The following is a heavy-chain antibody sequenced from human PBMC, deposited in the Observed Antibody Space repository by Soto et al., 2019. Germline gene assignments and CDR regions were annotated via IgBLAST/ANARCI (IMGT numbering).Heavy chain of an antibody. V-gene: IGHV3-30*18. CDR3: AKSHSTYYYYYYMDV. CDR1: GFTFSSYG. J-gene: IGHJ6*03. CDR2: ISYDGSNK. Sequence: GGSLRLSCAASGFTFSSYGMHWVRQAPGKGLEWVAVISYDGSNKYYADSVKGRFTISRDNSKNTLYLQMNSLRAEDTAVYYCAKSHSTYYYYYYMDVWGKGTTVTVSS. D-gene: IGHD4-4*01.